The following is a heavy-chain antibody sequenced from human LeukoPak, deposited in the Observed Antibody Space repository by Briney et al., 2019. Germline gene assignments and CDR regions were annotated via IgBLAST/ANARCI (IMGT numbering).Heavy chain of an antibody. V-gene: IGHV4-34*01. CDR2: INHSGST. D-gene: IGHD5-18*01. J-gene: IGHJ5*02. CDR1: GGSFSGYY. CDR3: ARRGKGYSYGYARNWFDP. Sequence: SETLSLTCAVYGGSFSGYYWSRIRQPPGKGLEWIGEINHSGSTNYNPSLKSRVTISVDTSKNQFSLKLSSVTAADTAVYYCARRGKGYSYGYARNWFDPWGQGTLVTVSS.